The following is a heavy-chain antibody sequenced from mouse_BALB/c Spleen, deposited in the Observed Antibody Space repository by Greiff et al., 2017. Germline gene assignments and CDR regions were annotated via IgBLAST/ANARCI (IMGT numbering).Heavy chain of an antibody. V-gene: IGHV6-6*02. D-gene: IGHD3-2*02. CDR2: IRLKSNNYAT. CDR1: GFTFSNYW. J-gene: IGHJ3*01. CDR3: TRESSAWFAY. Sequence: EVKLVESGGGLVQPGGSMKLSCVASGFTFSNYWMNWVRQSPEKGLEWVAEIRLKSNNYATHYAESVKGRFTISRDDSKSSVYLQMNNLRAEDTGIYYCTRESSAWFAYWGQGTLVTVSA.